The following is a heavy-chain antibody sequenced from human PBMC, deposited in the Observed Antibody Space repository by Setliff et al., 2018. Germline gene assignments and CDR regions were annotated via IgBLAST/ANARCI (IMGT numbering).Heavy chain of an antibody. Sequence: SETLSLTCAVSGYSISSGYYWGWIRQPPGKGLEWIGSIYYSGRTYYKPSLKSRVTISVDTSKNQLSLKLSSVTAADTAVYYCARVSQPVVLSLSNYYGMDMWGEGTTVTVSA. J-gene: IGHJ6*04. CDR2: IYYSGRT. V-gene: IGHV4-38-2*01. CDR1: GYSISSGYY. D-gene: IGHD6-6*01. CDR3: ARVSQPVVLSLSNYYGMDM.